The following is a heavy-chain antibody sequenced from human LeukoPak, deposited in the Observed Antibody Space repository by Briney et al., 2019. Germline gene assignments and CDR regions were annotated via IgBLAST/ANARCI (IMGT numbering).Heavy chain of an antibody. V-gene: IGHV3-48*01. Sequence: GGSLRLSCAASGFIFTSYSMNWVRQAPGKGLEWISYISSSSSTIYYADSVRGRFTISRDNAKNSLYLQMNSLRAEDTAVYYCARDTSNSPDYWGQGTLVTVSS. CDR1: GFIFTSYS. CDR2: ISSSSSTI. J-gene: IGHJ4*02. CDR3: ARDTSNSPDY. D-gene: IGHD4-11*01.